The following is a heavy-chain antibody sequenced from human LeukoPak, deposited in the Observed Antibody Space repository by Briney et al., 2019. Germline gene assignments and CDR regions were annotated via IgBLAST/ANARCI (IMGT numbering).Heavy chain of an antibody. CDR1: GGSISNY. CDR3: ATQILLCHYY. J-gene: IGHJ4*02. D-gene: IGHD2/OR15-2a*01. Sequence: SETLSLTCTVSGGSISNYWAWIRQPPGKELKWIGSIFYSGSTYYNPSLRGRVTISVDTSQYRFSLKLSSVTAADTAVYYCATQILLCHYYWGQGTLVTVSS. V-gene: IGHV4-39*01. CDR2: IFYSGST.